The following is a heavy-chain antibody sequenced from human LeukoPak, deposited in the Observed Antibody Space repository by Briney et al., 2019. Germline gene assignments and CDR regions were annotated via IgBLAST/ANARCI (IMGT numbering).Heavy chain of an antibody. CDR2: FDPEDGET. D-gene: IGHD4-17*01. CDR1: GYTLTELS. J-gene: IGHJ4*02. Sequence: ASVKVSCKVSGYTLTELSMHWVRQAPGKGLEWMGGFDPEDGETIYAQKFQGRVTMTTDTSTRTAYMELRSLRSDDTAVYYCARADYGDSFFDYWGQGTLVTVSS. CDR3: ARADYGDSFFDY. V-gene: IGHV1-24*01.